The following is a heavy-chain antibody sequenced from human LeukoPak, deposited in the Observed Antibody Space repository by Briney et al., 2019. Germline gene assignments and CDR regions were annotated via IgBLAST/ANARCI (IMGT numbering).Heavy chain of an antibody. Sequence: GGSLRLACAASGFTFSSYGMSWVRQAPGKGLEWVSAISGSGGSTYYADSVKGRFTISRDNSKNTLYLQMNSLRAEDTAVYYCAKVPPMVRGVIITSAPDYWGQGTLVTVSS. J-gene: IGHJ4*02. CDR1: GFTFSSYG. CDR2: ISGSGGST. CDR3: AKVPPMVRGVIITSAPDY. V-gene: IGHV3-23*01. D-gene: IGHD3-10*01.